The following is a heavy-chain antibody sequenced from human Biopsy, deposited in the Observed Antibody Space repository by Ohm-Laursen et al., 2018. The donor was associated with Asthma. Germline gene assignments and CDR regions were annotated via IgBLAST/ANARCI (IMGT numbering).Heavy chain of an antibody. J-gene: IGHJ6*02. V-gene: IGHV1-69*01. CDR2: IIPVFGTS. D-gene: IGHD4-17*01. CDR1: GGTFSRYA. CDR3: AREVSTVDYGYYYFAMDV. Sequence: ASVKVSCKASGGTFSRYAISWVRQAPGQGLEWMGGIIPVFGTSNYAQKFQGRVTFTADGSTSSAYMGLSSLTSEDSVVYYCAREVSTVDYGYYYFAMDVWGQGTTVTVSS.